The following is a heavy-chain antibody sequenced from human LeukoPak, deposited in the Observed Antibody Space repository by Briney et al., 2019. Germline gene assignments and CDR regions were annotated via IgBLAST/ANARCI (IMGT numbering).Heavy chain of an antibody. Sequence: SETLSLTCTVSGDSFSSVTDYWAWIRQPPGKGLEWIASGDYSGGTYYNPSLKSRVTISVDTSKNQFSLKLSSVTAADTAVYYCARRYNWNGRGAFDIWGQGTMVTVSS. J-gene: IGHJ3*02. V-gene: IGHV4-39*07. CDR3: ARRYNWNGRGAFDI. D-gene: IGHD1-20*01. CDR2: GDYSGGT. CDR1: GDSFSSVTDY.